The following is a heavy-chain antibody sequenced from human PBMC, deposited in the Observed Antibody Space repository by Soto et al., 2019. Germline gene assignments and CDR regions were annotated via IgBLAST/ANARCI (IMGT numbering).Heavy chain of an antibody. Sequence: QVQLVQSGAEVKKPGASVKVSCKASGYTFTSYGISWVRQAPGQGLEWMGWISAYNGNTNYAQKLQGRVTMTTDTSTSKDYMELRSLRSDDKGVYYCARDLFEWGFPFHSCYDGILNWFEPWGQGTLVTVFS. CDR3: ARDLFEWGFPFHSCYDGILNWFEP. J-gene: IGHJ5*02. V-gene: IGHV1-18*01. D-gene: IGHD5-12*01. CDR2: ISAYNGNT. CDR1: GYTFTSYG.